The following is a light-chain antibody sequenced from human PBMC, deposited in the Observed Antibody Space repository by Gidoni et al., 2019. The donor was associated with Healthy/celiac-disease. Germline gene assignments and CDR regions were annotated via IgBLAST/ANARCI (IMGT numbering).Light chain of an antibody. Sequence: PGTLSLSPGERATLSCRASQSVSSSYLAWYQQKPGQAPRLLIYGASSRATGIPDRFSGSGSGTDFTLTISRLEPEDFAVYYCQQYGSSPPLTFGGGTKVEIK. J-gene: IGKJ4*01. CDR3: QQYGSSPPLT. V-gene: IGKV3-20*01. CDR2: GAS. CDR1: QSVSSSY.